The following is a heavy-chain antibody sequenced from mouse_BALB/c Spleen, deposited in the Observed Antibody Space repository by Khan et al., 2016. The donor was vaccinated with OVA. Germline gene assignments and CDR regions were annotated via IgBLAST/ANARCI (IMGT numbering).Heavy chain of an antibody. V-gene: IGHV5-6*01. J-gene: IGHJ3*01. CDR1: GFTFSTYG. CDR3: ARLAYYYDSEGFAY. Sequence: EVELVESGGDVVKPGGSLKLSCAASGFTFSTYGMSWVRQTPDKRLEWVATVSTGGHYTYYSDTVKGRFTISRDNAKNTLYLQMSSLESEDTAMFYCARLAYYYDSEGFAYWGQGTLVTVSA. CDR2: VSTGGHYT. D-gene: IGHD1-1*01.